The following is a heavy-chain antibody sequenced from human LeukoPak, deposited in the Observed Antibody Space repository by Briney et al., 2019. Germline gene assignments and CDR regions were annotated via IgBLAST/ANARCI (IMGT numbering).Heavy chain of an antibody. V-gene: IGHV1-8*02. Sequence: ASVKVSCKASGYTFTSYYMHWVRQATRQGLEWIGWMNPNSGNTGYAQKFQGRVTLTRSTSISTAYMELRSLTSEDTAVYYCARDYGGNPGWFDPWGQGTLVTVSS. CDR3: ARDYGGNPGWFDP. J-gene: IGHJ5*02. CDR1: GYTFTSYY. D-gene: IGHD4-23*01. CDR2: MNPNSGNT.